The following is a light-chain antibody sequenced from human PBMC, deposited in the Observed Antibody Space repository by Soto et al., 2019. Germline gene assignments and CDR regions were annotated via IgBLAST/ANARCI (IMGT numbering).Light chain of an antibody. CDR1: TS. Sequence: QSALTQPASVSGSPGQSITLTCTGTTSVSWYQHHPGKAPKLIIYDVSNRPSGVSNRFSGSKSDNTASLTISGRQAEDEVDYYFSSYTSTNTWVFGGGTKLTVL. V-gene: IGLV2-14*03. CDR3: SSYTSTNTWV. J-gene: IGLJ3*02. CDR2: DVS.